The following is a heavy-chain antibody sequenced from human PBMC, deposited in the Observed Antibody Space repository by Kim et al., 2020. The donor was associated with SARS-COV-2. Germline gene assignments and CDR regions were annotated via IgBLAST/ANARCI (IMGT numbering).Heavy chain of an antibody. CDR2: INHSGST. Sequence: SETLSLTCAVYGGSFSGYYWSWIRQPPGKGLEWIGEINHSGSTNYNPSLKSRVTISVDTSKNQFSLKLSSVTAADTAVYYCARGAGGDYGKGWFDPWGQGTLVTVSS. V-gene: IGHV4-34*01. CDR3: ARGAGGDYGKGWFDP. CDR1: GGSFSGYY. J-gene: IGHJ5*02. D-gene: IGHD4-17*01.